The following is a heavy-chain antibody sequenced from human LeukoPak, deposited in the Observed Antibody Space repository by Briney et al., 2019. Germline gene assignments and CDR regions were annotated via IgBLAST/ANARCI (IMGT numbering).Heavy chain of an antibody. CDR2: ISGSGGAT. CDR1: GGSISSYY. V-gene: IGHV3-23*01. D-gene: IGHD3-10*01. Sequence: ETLSLTCTVSGGSISSYYWSWVRQAPGKGLEWVSGISGSGGATYYADSVKGRFTISRDDSKNTLNLQMNSLRADDTAVYYCARLRGNTMVEYWGQGTLVTVSS. J-gene: IGHJ4*02. CDR3: ARLRGNTMVEY.